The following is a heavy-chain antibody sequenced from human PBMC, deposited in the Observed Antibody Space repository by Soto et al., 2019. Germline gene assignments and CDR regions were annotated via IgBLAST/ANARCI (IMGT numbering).Heavy chain of an antibody. CDR3: ARDAPTDYVWGSYRYTGEGTDV. D-gene: IGHD3-16*02. J-gene: IGHJ6*02. CDR1: GGSISSGDYY. Sequence: PSETLSLTCTVSGGSISSGDYYWSWIRQPPGKGLEWIGYIYYSGSTYYNPSLKSRVTISVDTSKNQFSLKLSSVTAADTAVYYCARDAPTDYVWGSYRYTGEGTDVWGQGTTVTVSS. V-gene: IGHV4-30-4*01. CDR2: IYYSGST.